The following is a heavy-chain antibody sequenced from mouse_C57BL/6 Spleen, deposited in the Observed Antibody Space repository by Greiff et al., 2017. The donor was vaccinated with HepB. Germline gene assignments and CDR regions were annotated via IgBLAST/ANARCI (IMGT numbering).Heavy chain of an antibody. Sequence: VQLQQPGAELVMPGASVKLSCKASGYTFTSYWMHWVKQRPGQGLEWIGEIDPSDSYTNYNQKLKGKSTLTVDKSSSTAYMQLSSLTSEDSAVYYCATAQATDYAMDYWGQGTSVTVSS. CDR3: ATAQATDYAMDY. J-gene: IGHJ4*01. CDR2: IDPSDSYT. D-gene: IGHD3-2*02. V-gene: IGHV1-69*01. CDR1: GYTFTSYW.